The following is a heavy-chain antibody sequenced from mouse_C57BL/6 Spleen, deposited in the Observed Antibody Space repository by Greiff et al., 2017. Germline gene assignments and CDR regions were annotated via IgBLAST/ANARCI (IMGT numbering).Heavy chain of an antibody. CDR2: IDPSDSYT. J-gene: IGHJ4*01. V-gene: IGHV1-50*01. Sequence: QVQLQQPGAELVKPGASVKLSCKASGYTFTSYWMQWVKQRPGQGLEWIGEIDPSDSYTNYNQKFKGKATLTVDTSSSTAYMQLSSLTSADSAVYYCARGSKTAMDYWGQGTSVTVSS. CDR1: GYTFTSYW. CDR3: ARGSKTAMDY.